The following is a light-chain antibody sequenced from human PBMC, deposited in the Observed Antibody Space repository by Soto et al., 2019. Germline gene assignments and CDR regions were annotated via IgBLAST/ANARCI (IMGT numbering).Light chain of an antibody. J-gene: IGKJ3*01. Sequence: DIQMTQSPSTLSASVGDRVTITCRASQSIRSWLAWYQQKPGKAPKLLIYDASSLESGVPSRFSCSGSGTEFTLTTSSLQPDDFATYYCQRSDSYSFGPGTKVDI. V-gene: IGKV1-5*01. CDR2: DAS. CDR3: QRSDSYS. CDR1: QSIRSW.